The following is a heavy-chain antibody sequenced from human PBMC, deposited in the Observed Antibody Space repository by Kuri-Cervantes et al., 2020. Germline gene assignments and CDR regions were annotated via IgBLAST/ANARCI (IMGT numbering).Heavy chain of an antibody. J-gene: IGHJ4*02. D-gene: IGHD5-24*01. CDR2: ISTNYIT. V-gene: IGHV3-23*01. CDR3: AKDEDGNGYRVYFDY. Sequence: GESLKISCVGSGFTFSNYAMTWVRQAPGKGLEWVSGISTNYITYYTDSVKGRFTISRDNSKNTLHLQMNSLRVGDTAVYYCAKDEDGNGYRVYFDYWGQGTLVTVSS. CDR1: GFTFSNYA.